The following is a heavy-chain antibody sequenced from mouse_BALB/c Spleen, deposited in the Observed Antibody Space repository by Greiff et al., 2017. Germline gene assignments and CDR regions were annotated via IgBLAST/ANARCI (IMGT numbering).Heavy chain of an antibody. CDR2: IWAGGST. J-gene: IGHJ3*01. V-gene: IGHV2-9*02. Sequence: QVQLQQSGPGLVAPSQSLSITCTVSGFSLTDYGVSWIRQPPGKGLEWLGVIWAGGSTNYNSALMSRLSISKDNSKSQVFLKMNSLQTDDTAMYYCARESTMRDWGQGTLVTVSA. CDR3: ARESTMRD. D-gene: IGHD2-4*01. CDR1: GFSLTDYG.